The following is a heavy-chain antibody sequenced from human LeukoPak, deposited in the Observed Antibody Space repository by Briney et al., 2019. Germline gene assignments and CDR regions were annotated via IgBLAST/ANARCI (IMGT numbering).Heavy chain of an antibody. CDR1: GFTFDDYA. Sequence: GGSLRLSCAASGFTFDDYAMHWVRQAPGKGLEWVANIKQDGSEKYYVDSVKGRFTISRDNAKNSLYLQMNSLRAEDTAVYYCARGGVWAHDAFDIWGQGTMVTVPS. J-gene: IGHJ3*02. CDR3: ARGGVWAHDAFDI. V-gene: IGHV3-7*01. D-gene: IGHD3-10*01. CDR2: IKQDGSEK.